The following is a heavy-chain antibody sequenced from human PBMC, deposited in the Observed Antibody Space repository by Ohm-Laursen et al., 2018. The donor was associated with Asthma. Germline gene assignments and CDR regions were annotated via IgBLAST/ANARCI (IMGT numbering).Heavy chain of an antibody. D-gene: IGHD2-8*01. Sequence: TLSLTCTVSGGSISSGGYYWSWIRQHPGKGLEWIGYIYYSGSTYYNPSLKSRVTISVDTSKNQFSLKLSSVTAADTAVYYCARDTPEWNAFDIWGQGTMVTVSS. J-gene: IGHJ3*02. V-gene: IGHV4-31*03. CDR2: IYYSGST. CDR3: ARDTPEWNAFDI. CDR1: GGSISSGGYY.